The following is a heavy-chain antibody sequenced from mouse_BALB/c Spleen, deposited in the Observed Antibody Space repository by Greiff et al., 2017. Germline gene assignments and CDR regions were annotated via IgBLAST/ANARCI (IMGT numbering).Heavy chain of an antibody. Sequence: GQLQQSGAELAKPGASVKMSCKASGYTFTSYWMHWVKQRPGQGLEWIGYINPSTGYTEYNQKFKDKATLTADKSSSTAYMQLSSLTSEDSAVYYCARYSSGSFAYWGQGTLVTVSA. V-gene: IGHV1-7*01. CDR3: ARYSSGSFAY. D-gene: IGHD3-1*01. CDR1: GYTFTSYW. J-gene: IGHJ3*01. CDR2: INPSTGYT.